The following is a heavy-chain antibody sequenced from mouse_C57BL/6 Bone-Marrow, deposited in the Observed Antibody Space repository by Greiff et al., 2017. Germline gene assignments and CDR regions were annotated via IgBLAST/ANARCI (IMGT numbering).Heavy chain of an antibody. CDR1: GYTFTNYW. CDR2: IYPGGGST. V-gene: IGHV1-63*01. CDR3: ARHSNYGYAMDY. Sequence: QVQLQQSGAELVRPGTSVKMSCKASGYTFTNYWIGWAKQRPGHGLEWIGDIYPGGGSTNYNEKFKGKATLAADESSSTAYMQFSSLTSEDSAIYYCARHSNYGYAMDYWGQGTSVTVSA. D-gene: IGHD2-5*01. J-gene: IGHJ4*01.